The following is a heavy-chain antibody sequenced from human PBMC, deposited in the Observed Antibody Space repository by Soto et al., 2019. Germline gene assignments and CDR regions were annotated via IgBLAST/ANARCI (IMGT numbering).Heavy chain of an antibody. Sequence: SETLSLTCTVSGGSMSRYYWSWIRQPPGKGLEWIGNIYYTGNTNYNPSLKTRVTISLDKSKSQFSLKLNSVTAADSAVYFCARLEGLATISYYFDFWGPGALVTVSS. CDR1: GGSMSRYY. CDR3: ARLEGLATISYYFDF. V-gene: IGHV4-59*08. J-gene: IGHJ4*02. CDR2: IYYTGNT. D-gene: IGHD3-9*01.